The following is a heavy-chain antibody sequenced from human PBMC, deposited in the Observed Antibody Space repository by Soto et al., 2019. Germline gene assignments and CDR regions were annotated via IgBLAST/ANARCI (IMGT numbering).Heavy chain of an antibody. D-gene: IGHD3-9*01. V-gene: IGHV1-69*12. CDR2: IVPVFGSA. CDR3: AREIAATGFHF. CDR1: GGDFKNYG. J-gene: IGHJ4*02. Sequence: QVQLVQSGAELKKPGSSVKVYCETYGGDFKNYGIGWVRQAPGQGLEWMGGIVPVFGSATYGQIFQGRLNITADEGTSTTYMQLSGLKPEDTAVHYCAREIAATGFHFWGQGSLVIVS.